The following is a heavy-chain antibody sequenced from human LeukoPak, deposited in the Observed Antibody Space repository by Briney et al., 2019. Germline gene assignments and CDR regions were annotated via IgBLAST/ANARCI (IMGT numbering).Heavy chain of an antibody. CDR1: GFVYSAFW. CDR2: ISGGGDNT. Sequence: GGSLRLTCAGSGFVYSAFWMSWVRQAPGKGLEWVSSISGGGDNTFYADSVRGRFTVSRDNSKNTLYVQMKSLRAEDTAVYYCAKDFVVVPGNVNYFDYWGQGTLVTVSS. J-gene: IGHJ4*02. CDR3: AKDFVVVPGNVNYFDY. D-gene: IGHD2-21*02. V-gene: IGHV3-23*01.